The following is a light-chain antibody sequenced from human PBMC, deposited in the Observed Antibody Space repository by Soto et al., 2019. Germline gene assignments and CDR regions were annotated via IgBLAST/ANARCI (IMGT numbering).Light chain of an antibody. J-gene: IGKJ4*01. Sequence: EIVLTQSPATLSVSPGERATLSCRASQTVNSNLAWYHQKPGQAPRLLIYAASTRATGIPARFSGSGSGTEFTLTIGSLQSEDFAVYYCEQYNNWPLTFGGGTKVEIK. V-gene: IGKV3-15*01. CDR2: AAS. CDR1: QTVNSN. CDR3: EQYNNWPLT.